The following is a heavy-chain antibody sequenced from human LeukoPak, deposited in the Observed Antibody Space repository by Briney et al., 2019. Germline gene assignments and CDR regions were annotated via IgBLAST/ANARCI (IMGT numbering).Heavy chain of an antibody. V-gene: IGHV4-59*13. CDR2: IFYTGTT. J-gene: IGHJ4*02. D-gene: IGHD1-26*01. Sequence: SETLSLTCTVSGGSISSYYWSWIRQPPGKGLEWIGYIFYTGTTNYNPSLKSRVTISVDTSKNQFSLKLSSVTAADTAVYYCARDSVVGAQFDYWGQGTLVTVSS. CDR3: ARDSVVGAQFDY. CDR1: GGSISSYY.